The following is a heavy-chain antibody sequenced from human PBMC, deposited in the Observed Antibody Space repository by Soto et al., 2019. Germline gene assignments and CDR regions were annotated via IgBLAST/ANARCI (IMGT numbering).Heavy chain of an antibody. CDR1: GGSVSNYY. J-gene: IGHJ5*02. CDR3: ARGGYRTLAWFDP. CDR2: IYHSGTT. Sequence: SETLSLTCTLSGGSVSNYYLSWIRPSPGKGLEWIANIYHSGTTNYNLSLKGRVSISIDSSKNQVSLRLKSVTAADTAVYYCARGGYRTLAWFDPWGQGTLVTVS. V-gene: IGHV4-59*02. D-gene: IGHD5-18*01.